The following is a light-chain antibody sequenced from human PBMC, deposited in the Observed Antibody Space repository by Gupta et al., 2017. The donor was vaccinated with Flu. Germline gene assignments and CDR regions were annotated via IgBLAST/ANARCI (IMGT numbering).Light chain of an antibody. CDR3: QQYGSSPPGS. CDR2: GAS. CDR1: QSASSSY. J-gene: IGKJ2*04. V-gene: IGKV3-20*01. Sequence: EIVLTQSPGTLSLSPGKRATLSCRASQSASSSYLAWYQQKPGQAPRLLIYGASSRATGIPDRFSGSGSGTDFTLTISRLEPEDFAVYYCQQYGSSPPGSFGQGTKLEIK.